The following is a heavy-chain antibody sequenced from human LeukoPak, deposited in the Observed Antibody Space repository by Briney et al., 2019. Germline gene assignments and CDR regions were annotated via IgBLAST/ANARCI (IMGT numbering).Heavy chain of an antibody. V-gene: IGHV3-23*01. J-gene: IGHJ4*02. D-gene: IGHD3-3*01. CDR2: ISGSGGST. CDR1: GFTFSSYA. CDR3: AKGERSYDFWSGYMDY. Sequence: RGSLRLSCAASGFTFSSYAMSWVRQAPGKGLEWVSAISGSGGSTYYADPVKGRFTISRDNSKNTLYLQMNSLRAEDTAVYYCAKGERSYDFWSGYMDYWGQGTLVTVSS.